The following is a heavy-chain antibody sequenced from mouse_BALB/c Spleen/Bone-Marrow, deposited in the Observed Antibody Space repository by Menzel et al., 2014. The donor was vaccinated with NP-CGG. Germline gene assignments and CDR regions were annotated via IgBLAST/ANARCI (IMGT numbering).Heavy chain of an antibody. Sequence: QVQLQQPGPGLVQPSQSLSITCTVSGFSLTSYGVHWVRQSPGKGLEWLGVIWSGGSTDYNAAFISRLSISKDNSKSQVFFKMNSLQANDTAIYYCARNSHYYGYYYAVDYWGQGTSVTVSS. CDR3: ARNSHYYGYYYAVDY. CDR2: IWSGGST. CDR1: GFSLTSYG. D-gene: IGHD1-2*01. J-gene: IGHJ4*01. V-gene: IGHV2-2*02.